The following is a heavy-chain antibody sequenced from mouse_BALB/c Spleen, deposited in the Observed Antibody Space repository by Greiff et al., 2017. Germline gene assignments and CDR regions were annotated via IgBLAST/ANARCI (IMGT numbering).Heavy chain of an antibody. Sequence: EVQRVVSGGGLVQPGGSRKLSCAASGFTFSSFGMHWVRQAPEKGLEWVAYISSGSSTIYYADTVKGRFTISRDNPKNTLFLQMTSLRSEDTAMYYCARELQRGMDYWGQGTSVTVSS. CDR1: GFTFSSFG. D-gene: IGHD2-1*01. CDR3: ARELQRGMDY. CDR2: ISSGSSTI. J-gene: IGHJ4*01. V-gene: IGHV5-17*02.